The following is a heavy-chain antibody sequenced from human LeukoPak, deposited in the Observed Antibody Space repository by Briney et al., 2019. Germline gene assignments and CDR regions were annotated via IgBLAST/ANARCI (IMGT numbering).Heavy chain of an antibody. CDR2: IYSGGST. CDR3: ASGYSSGWPALPFDY. V-gene: IGHV3-53*01. J-gene: IGHJ4*02. CDR1: RFTVSSNY. Sequence: GSLRLSCAASRFTVSSNYMSWVRQAPGKGLEWVSVIYSGGSTYYADSVKGRFTISRDNSKNTLYLQMNSLRAEDTAVYYCASGYSSGWPALPFDYWGQGTLVTVSS. D-gene: IGHD6-19*01.